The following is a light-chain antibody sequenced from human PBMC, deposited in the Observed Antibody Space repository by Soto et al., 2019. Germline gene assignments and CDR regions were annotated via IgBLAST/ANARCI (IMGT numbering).Light chain of an antibody. CDR3: QQYNDSFPYT. Sequence: DIQMTQAPSTLSASVGDRVTITCRASQSISTWLAWYQQKPGTAPKLLIYKASTLESGVTSRFSGSSSGTEFPRTVSSLQPDDFATYYCQQYNDSFPYTFGQGTKLEIK. CDR2: KAS. CDR1: QSISTW. J-gene: IGKJ2*01. V-gene: IGKV1-5*03.